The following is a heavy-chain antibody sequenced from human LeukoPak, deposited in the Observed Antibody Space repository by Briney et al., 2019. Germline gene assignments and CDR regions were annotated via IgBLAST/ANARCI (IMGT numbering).Heavy chain of an antibody. V-gene: IGHV3-7*01. CDR2: IKQDGSEK. CDR1: GFTFSSYW. Sequence: GGSLRLSCAASGFTFSSYWMSWVRQAPGKGLEWVANIKQDGSEKYYVDSVKGRFTISRDNAKNSLYLQMNSLRAEDTAMYYCARVYLEREYYFDYWGQGTLVTVSS. D-gene: IGHD1-1*01. J-gene: IGHJ4*02. CDR3: ARVYLEREYYFDY.